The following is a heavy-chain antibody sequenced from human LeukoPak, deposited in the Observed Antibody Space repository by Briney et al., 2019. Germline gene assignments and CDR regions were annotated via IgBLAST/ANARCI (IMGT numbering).Heavy chain of an antibody. Sequence: GGSLRLSCAASGFTFSSYGMHWVRQAPGKGLEWVAVISYDGSNKYYADSVKGRFTISRDNAKNSLYLQMNSLRAEDTAVYYCARDEDGSGSYGPNFDYWGQGTLVTVSS. CDR3: ARDEDGSGSYGPNFDY. CDR2: ISYDGSNK. D-gene: IGHD3-10*01. V-gene: IGHV3-30*03. CDR1: GFTFSSYG. J-gene: IGHJ4*02.